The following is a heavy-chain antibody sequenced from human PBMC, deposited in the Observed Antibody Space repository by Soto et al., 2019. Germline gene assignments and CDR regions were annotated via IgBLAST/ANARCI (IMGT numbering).Heavy chain of an antibody. Sequence: QVQLVQSGAEVKKPGSSVKVSCKASGDTFDIYGFNWVRQAPGQGLEWMGTIIPIFGTAEYAQKFEGRVSITADKSTNTAYMELASLTSEVSAIYYCARGGIHFYDDSGHASDYWGQGNLITVSS. CDR3: ARGGIHFYDDSGHASDY. D-gene: IGHD3-22*01. J-gene: IGHJ4*02. CDR2: IIPIFGTA. CDR1: GDTFDIYG. V-gene: IGHV1-69*06.